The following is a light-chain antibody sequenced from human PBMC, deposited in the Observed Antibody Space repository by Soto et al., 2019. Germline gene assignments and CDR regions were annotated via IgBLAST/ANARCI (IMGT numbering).Light chain of an antibody. V-gene: IGKV1-9*01. J-gene: IGKJ4*01. CDR3: QHLNSYPFLT. CDR1: QGISSY. Sequence: DIQLTQSPSFLSASVGDRVTITCRASQGISSYLAWYQQKPGKVPKLLIYAASTLQSGVPSRFSGSASGTEFTLTISSLQPEDFATYYCQHLNSYPFLTFGGGTKVEIK. CDR2: AAS.